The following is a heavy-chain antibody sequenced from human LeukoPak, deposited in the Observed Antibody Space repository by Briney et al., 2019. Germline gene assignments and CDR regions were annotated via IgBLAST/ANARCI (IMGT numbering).Heavy chain of an antibody. CDR1: GFTFSSYS. J-gene: IGHJ4*02. V-gene: IGHV3-21*01. D-gene: IGHD2-21*02. Sequence: PGGSLRLSCAASGFTFSSYSMNWVRQAPGKGLEWVSSISRSSSYIYYADSVKGRFTISRDNAKNSLYLQMNSLRAEDTAVYYCARDRAYCGGDCSTHTFDYWGQGTLVTVSS. CDR3: ARDRAYCGGDCSTHTFDY. CDR2: ISRSSSYI.